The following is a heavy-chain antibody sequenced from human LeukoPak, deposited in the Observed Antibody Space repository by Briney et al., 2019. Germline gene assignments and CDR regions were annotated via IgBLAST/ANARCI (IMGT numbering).Heavy chain of an antibody. V-gene: IGHV1-2*02. CDR3: ARGHSSSWSYFQH. CDR1: GYTFTDYY. Sequence: ASVKVSCKASGYTFTDYYMHWVRQAPGQGLEWMGWINPNNGGATYAQRFQGRVTMTRDTSISTAYMELTRLRSDDTAVYYCARGHSSSWSYFQHWGQGTLVSVSS. D-gene: IGHD6-13*01. CDR2: INPNNGGA. J-gene: IGHJ1*01.